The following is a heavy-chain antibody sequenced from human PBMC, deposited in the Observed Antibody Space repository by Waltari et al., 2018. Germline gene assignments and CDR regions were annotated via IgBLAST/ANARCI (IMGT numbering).Heavy chain of an antibody. J-gene: IGHJ4*02. CDR2: ISHSGST. V-gene: IGHV4-59*01. D-gene: IGHD3-22*01. CDR3: AREDDANSSGRRYFDY. CDR1: GVSINNYY. Sequence: QVQLQESGPGLVKPSETLPLNCTVPGVSINNYYSRWSRQPPGKGLEWIGYISHSGSTKYNPSLKSRVTISLDTSKNHFSLKMSSVTAADTAVFYCAREDDANSSGRRYFDYWGQGTLVTVSS.